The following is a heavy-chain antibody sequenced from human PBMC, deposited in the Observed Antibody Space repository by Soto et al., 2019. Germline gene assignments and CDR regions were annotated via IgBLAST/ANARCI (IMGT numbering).Heavy chain of an antibody. J-gene: IGHJ2*01. Sequence: EVHLLESGGGLVQPGGSLRLSCAGSGFTFINYAMNWVRQAPGKGLEWVSSISGGGDAAFFPDSVRGRFTISRDNSQITVTLPKNSLGVDDTAVYYCARKILGSTSRPNYWYFDLWGRGTLVTVSS. CDR2: ISGGGDAA. CDR3: ARKILGSTSRPNYWYFDL. CDR1: GFTFINYA. D-gene: IGHD2-2*01. V-gene: IGHV3-23*01.